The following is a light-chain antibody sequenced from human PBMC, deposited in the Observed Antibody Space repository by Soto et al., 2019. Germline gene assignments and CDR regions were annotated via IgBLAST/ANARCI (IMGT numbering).Light chain of an antibody. Sequence: EIVLTQSPGTLSLSPGERATLSCRASESVSNNQLAWYQQKLGQAPRLLIYGASSRATGIPDRFSASGSGTDFTLTIRGLEPEDLAVYYCLQYGISPRTFGQGTKVEVK. CDR2: GAS. J-gene: IGKJ1*01. V-gene: IGKV3-20*01. CDR3: LQYGISPRT. CDR1: ESVSNNQ.